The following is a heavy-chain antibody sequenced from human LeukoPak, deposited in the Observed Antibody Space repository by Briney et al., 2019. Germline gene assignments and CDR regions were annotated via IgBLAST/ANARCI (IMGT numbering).Heavy chain of an antibody. CDR3: AKGGSSGYYDYY. CDR1: GFTFSSYG. D-gene: IGHD3-22*01. Sequence: GGSLRLSCAASGFTFSSYGMSWVRQAPGKGLEWVSAITGSGDRTFYADSVQGRFTISRDNSKNTMSLQMNSLRAEDTAVYYCAKGGSSGYYDYYWGQGSLVTVSS. V-gene: IGHV3-23*01. CDR2: ITGSGDRT. J-gene: IGHJ4*02.